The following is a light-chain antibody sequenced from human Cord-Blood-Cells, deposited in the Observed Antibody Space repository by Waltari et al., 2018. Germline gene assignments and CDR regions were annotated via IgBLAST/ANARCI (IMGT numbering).Light chain of an antibody. V-gene: IGKV1-5*03. CDR2: KAS. CDR3: QQYNSYPRT. CDR1: QSIGSW. Sequence: DIQMTKSPSTLSASVGDRVTMTCRASQSIGSWLAWYQQKPGKAPKLLIYKASSLESGVPSRFSGSGAGTEVTLTISSLQPDDFATYYCQQYNSYPRTFGQGTKVEIK. J-gene: IGKJ1*01.